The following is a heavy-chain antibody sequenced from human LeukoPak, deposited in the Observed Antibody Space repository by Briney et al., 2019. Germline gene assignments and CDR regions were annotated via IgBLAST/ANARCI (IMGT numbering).Heavy chain of an antibody. D-gene: IGHD4/OR15-4a*01. CDR1: GSSISRGDCY. J-gene: IGHJ5*02. Sequence: KPSQTLSLTCTVSGSSISRGDCYWGWLRQPAGKGLEWIGRIFTSGTTNYNPSLKSRITISLDPSKNQFSLKLSSVPAANTAVYYCARGASRLTWIAPWGQGTLVTVSS. V-gene: IGHV4-61*02. CDR3: ARGASRLTWIAP. CDR2: IFTSGTT.